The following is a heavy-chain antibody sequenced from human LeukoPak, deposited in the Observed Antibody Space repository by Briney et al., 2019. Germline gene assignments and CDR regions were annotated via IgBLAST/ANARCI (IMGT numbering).Heavy chain of an antibody. V-gene: IGHV4-61*02. J-gene: IGHJ6*03. CDR2: IYFSGST. CDR1: GGSITSGSYY. Sequence: PSETLSLTCTVSGGSITSGSYYWSWVRQPAGKGLEWIGRIYFSGSTTYNPSLESRVTMPVDTSKNQISLRLDSATAADTAVYYCVREHPDKTYYYYMDVWGNGTTVTVSS. CDR3: VREHPDKTYYYYMDV.